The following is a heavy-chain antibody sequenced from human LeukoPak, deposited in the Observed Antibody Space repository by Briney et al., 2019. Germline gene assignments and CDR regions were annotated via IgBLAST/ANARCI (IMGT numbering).Heavy chain of an antibody. V-gene: IGHV4-31*03. CDR2: IYYSGST. CDR1: GGSISSGGYY. CDR3: ARDGDGSGGLSDI. J-gene: IGHJ4*02. D-gene: IGHD3-10*01. Sequence: PSETLSLTCTVSGGSISSGGYYWSWIRQHPGKGLEWIGYIYYSGSTYYNPSLKSRVTISVDTSKNQFSLKLSSVTAADTAVYYCARDGDGSGGLSDIWGQGTLVTVSS.